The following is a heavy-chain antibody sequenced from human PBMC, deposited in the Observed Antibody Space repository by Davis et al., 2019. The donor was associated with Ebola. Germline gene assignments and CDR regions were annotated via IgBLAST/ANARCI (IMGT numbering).Heavy chain of an antibody. Sequence: PGGSLRLSCAASGFTVSSNYMSWVRQAPGKGLEWVSVIYSGGSTYYADSVKGRFTISRDNSKNTLYLQMNSLRAEDTAVYYCARERWEYSGSGPSDIWGQGTMVTVSS. D-gene: IGHD1-26*01. J-gene: IGHJ3*02. V-gene: IGHV3-53*01. CDR2: IYSGGST. CDR1: GFTVSSNY. CDR3: ARERWEYSGSGPSDI.